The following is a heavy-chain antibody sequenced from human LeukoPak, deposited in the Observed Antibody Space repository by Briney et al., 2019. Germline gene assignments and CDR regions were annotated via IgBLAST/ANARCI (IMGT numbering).Heavy chain of an antibody. CDR2: INPNSGGT. D-gene: IGHD2-2*02. CDR1: GYTFTGYY. V-gene: IGHV1-2*02. Sequence: AASVKVTCKASGYTFTGYYMHWVRQAPGQGLEWVGWINPNSGGTNYAQKFRGRVTMTRDTSISTAYMELSRLRSDDTAVYYCARERCSSTSCYTSVYWGQGTLVTVSS. J-gene: IGHJ4*02. CDR3: ARERCSSTSCYTSVY.